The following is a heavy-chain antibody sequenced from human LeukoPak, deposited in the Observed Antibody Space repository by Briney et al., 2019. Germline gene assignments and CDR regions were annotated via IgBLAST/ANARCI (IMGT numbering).Heavy chain of an antibody. J-gene: IGHJ5*02. D-gene: IGHD6-19*01. CDR1: GGSFSGYY. Sequence: PSETLSLTCAVYGGSFSGYYWSWIRQPPGKGLEWIGEINHSGSTNYNPSLKSRVTISVDTSKNQFSLKLSSVTAADTAVYYCARRGKQWLVPGNWFDPWGQGTLVTVSS. CDR3: ARRGKQWLVPGNWFDP. CDR2: INHSGST. V-gene: IGHV4-34*01.